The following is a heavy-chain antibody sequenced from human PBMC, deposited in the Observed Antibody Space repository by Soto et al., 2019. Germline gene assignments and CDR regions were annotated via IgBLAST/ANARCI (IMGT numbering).Heavy chain of an antibody. CDR2: LIPIFGKA. J-gene: IGHJ3*02. CDR3: SSDEDVLFLSRSWNAFHI. CDR1: GGTFSSYA. D-gene: IGHD2-8*01. V-gene: IGHV1-69*19. Sequence: QVQLVQSGAEVKKPGSSVKVSCKASGGTFSSYAISWVRQAPGQGLEWMGGLIPIFGKANYAQKFQGRVTSTVDECTRTAYMELIGLTSEDTAVYYCSSDEDVLFLSRSWNAFHIWGLVIIVTVSS.